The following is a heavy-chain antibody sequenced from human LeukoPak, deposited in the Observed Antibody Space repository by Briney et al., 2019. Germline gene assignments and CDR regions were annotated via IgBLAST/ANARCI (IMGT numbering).Heavy chain of an antibody. CDR3: AQGGYYDSSGYSEKIDNAFDI. CDR1: GFTVSSNY. J-gene: IGHJ3*02. D-gene: IGHD3-22*01. Sequence: GGSLRLSCAASGFTVSSNYMSWVRQAPGKGLEWVSVIYSGGSTYYADSVKGRFTISRDNSKNTLYLQMNSLRAEDTAVYYCAQGGYYDSSGYSEKIDNAFDIWGQGTMVTVSS. V-gene: IGHV3-53*01. CDR2: IYSGGST.